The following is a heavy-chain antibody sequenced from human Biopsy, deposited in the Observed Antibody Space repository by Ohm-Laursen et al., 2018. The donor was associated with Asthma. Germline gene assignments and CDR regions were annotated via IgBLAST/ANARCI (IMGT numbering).Heavy chain of an antibody. Sequence: SDTLSLTCTVYGGYLTGHYWNWIRQPPGKGLEWIGEIDQSGYTNYNPSLKSRVTISADTSKNQFHLNLSSVTAADTAEYFCARAAITGIRGWFDPWGQGTQVTVSS. V-gene: IGHV4-34*01. CDR2: IDQSGYT. CDR1: GGYLTGHY. CDR3: ARAAITGIRGWFDP. J-gene: IGHJ5*02. D-gene: IGHD1-20*01.